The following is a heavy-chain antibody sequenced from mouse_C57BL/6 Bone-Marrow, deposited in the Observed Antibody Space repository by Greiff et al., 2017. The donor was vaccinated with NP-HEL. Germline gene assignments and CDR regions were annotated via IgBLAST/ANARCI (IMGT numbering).Heavy chain of an antibody. Sequence: QVQLQQPGAELVKPGASVKMSCKASGYTFTSYWITWVKQRPGQGLEWIGDIYPGSGSTNYNEKFKSKATLTVDTSSSTAYMQLSSLTSEDSAVYYCARNEGTTVVAPFDYWGQGTTLTVSS. CDR3: ARNEGTTVVAPFDY. D-gene: IGHD1-1*01. CDR1: GYTFTSYW. CDR2: IYPGSGST. J-gene: IGHJ2*01. V-gene: IGHV1-55*01.